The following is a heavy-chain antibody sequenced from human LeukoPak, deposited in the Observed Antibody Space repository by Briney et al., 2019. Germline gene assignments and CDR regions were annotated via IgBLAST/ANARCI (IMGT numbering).Heavy chain of an antibody. CDR1: GFTVSSNS. CDR2: IYSDNT. CDR3: ARRAGAYSHPYDY. V-gene: IGHV3-53*01. Sequence: GGSLRLSCTVSGFTVSSNSMSWVRQAPGKGLEWVSFIYSDNTHYSDSVKGRFTISRDNSKNTLYLQMNSLRAEDTAVHYCARRAGAYSHPYDYWGQGTLVTVSS. D-gene: IGHD4/OR15-4a*01. J-gene: IGHJ4*02.